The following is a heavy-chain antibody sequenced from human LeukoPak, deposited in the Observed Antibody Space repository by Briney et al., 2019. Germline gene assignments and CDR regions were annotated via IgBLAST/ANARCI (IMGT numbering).Heavy chain of an antibody. CDR1: GSTFTTYG. D-gene: IGHD2-2*01. Sequence: ASVKVSCKTSGSTFTTYGVSWVRQAPGQGLEWMGWVSGYTGNTNYAERFQGRVTMTTDTSTTTVYMELTSLRSGDTAVYYCARGEVSASLYYFDFWGQGTLVTV. CDR3: ARGEVSASLYYFDF. J-gene: IGHJ4*02. V-gene: IGHV1-18*01. CDR2: VSGYTGNT.